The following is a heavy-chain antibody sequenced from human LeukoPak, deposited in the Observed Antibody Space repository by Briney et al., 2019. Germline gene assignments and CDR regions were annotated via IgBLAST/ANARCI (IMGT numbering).Heavy chain of an antibody. CDR2: INHRGSS. J-gene: IGHJ4*02. Sequence: SETLSLTCAVYGESFSAYFWNWIRQAPGKPLEYIGEINHRGSSHYNPSLKTRVTLSVDTSKNQFSLKLASVTAADTAVYFCARGSSFDGYCSAGACDAGYYDSWGQGTPVTVSS. D-gene: IGHD2-15*01. CDR3: ARGSSFDGYCSAGACDAGYYDS. V-gene: IGHV4-34*01. CDR1: GESFSAYF.